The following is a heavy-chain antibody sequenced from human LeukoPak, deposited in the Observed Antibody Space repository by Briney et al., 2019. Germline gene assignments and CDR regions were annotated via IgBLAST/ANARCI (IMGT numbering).Heavy chain of an antibody. CDR3: ARDETPYY. CDR2: ISSSTSYI. V-gene: IGHV3-21*01. Sequence: KSGGSLRLSCAASGFTFSSYSMNWVRQAPGKGLEWVSSISSSTSYIYYADSVKGRFTISRDNAENSLYLQMNSLRAEDTAVYYCARDETPYYWGQGTLVTVSS. J-gene: IGHJ4*02. CDR1: GFTFSSYS. D-gene: IGHD4-23*01.